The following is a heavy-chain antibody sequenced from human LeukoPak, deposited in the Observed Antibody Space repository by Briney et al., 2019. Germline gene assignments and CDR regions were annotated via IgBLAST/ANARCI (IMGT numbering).Heavy chain of an antibody. D-gene: IGHD3-22*01. CDR1: GFTFSSYG. CDR3: AKGDYYDSSGYYS. CDR2: IRYDGSNK. Sequence: GRSLRLSCAAPGFTFSSYGMHWVRQAPGKGLEWVAFIRYDGSNKYYADSVKGRFTISRDNSKNTLYLQMNSLRAEDTAVYYCAKGDYYDSSGYYSWGQGTLVTVSS. J-gene: IGHJ4*02. V-gene: IGHV3-30*02.